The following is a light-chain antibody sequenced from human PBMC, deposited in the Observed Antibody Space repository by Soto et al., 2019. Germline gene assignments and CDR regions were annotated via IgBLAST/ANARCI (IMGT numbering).Light chain of an antibody. V-gene: IGKV3-15*01. CDR2: DAS. CDR3: QHYNNSPRT. CDR1: QSVSSY. J-gene: IGKJ1*01. Sequence: EIVMTQSPATLSVSPGERATLSCRASQSVSSYLAWYQQKPGQAPRLLIYDASTRATGIPSRFSGSGSGTEFTLTISSLQSEDFSVYYCQHYNNSPRTFGQGTKVEIK.